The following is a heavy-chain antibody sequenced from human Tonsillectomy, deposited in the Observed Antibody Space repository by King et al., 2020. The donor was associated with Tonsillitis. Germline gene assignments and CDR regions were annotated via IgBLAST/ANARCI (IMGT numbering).Heavy chain of an antibody. CDR1: GFTFSSYS. D-gene: IGHD1-26*01. J-gene: IGHJ5*02. Sequence: VQLVESGGGLVKPGGSLRLSCAASGFTFSSYSMNWVRQAPGKGLEWVSSISSSSSYIYYADSVKGRFTISRDNAKNSLYLQMNSLRAEDTAVYYCASSTSGSYSYSWFDPWGQGTLVTVSS. V-gene: IGHV3-21*01. CDR2: ISSSSSYI. CDR3: ASSTSGSYSYSWFDP.